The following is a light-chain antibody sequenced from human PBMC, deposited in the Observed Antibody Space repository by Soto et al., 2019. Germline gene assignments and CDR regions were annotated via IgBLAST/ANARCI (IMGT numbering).Light chain of an antibody. CDR3: QQRSNWPLT. Sequence: EIVLTQSPATLSLSPGERATLSCRASQSVSGYLDWYQQKPGQAPRLLIYDASNRATGIPARFSGRGSGTDFTLTISSLEPEDFEVYYCQQRSNWPLTFGGGTKVEIK. CDR2: DAS. V-gene: IGKV3-11*01. CDR1: QSVSGY. J-gene: IGKJ4*01.